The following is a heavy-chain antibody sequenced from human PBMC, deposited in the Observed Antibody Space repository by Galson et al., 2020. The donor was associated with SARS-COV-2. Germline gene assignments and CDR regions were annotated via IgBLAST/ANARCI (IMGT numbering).Heavy chain of an antibody. V-gene: IGHV1-18*01. J-gene: IGHJ6*02. CDR1: GYTFTTYG. Sequence: ASVKVSCKASGYTFTTYGFGWVRQAPGQGLEWMGWISTYNGNTNYAQKLQGRVTMTTDTSTGTAFMELRSLTSDDTAVYYCARRGYSSSSPLDVWGQGTTVTVS. CDR3: ARRGYSSSSPLDV. CDR2: ISTYNGNT. D-gene: IGHD6-6*01.